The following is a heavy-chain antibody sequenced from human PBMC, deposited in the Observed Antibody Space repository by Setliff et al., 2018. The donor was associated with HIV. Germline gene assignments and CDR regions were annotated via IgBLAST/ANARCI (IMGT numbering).Heavy chain of an antibody. Sequence: ASVKVSCKASGYTFTDYYMHWVRQAPGQGLEWMGRINPNSGGTNHAQKLQGRVTMTRDTSSSTAYMELRSLRSDDTAVYYCARYDSSGYYPSNYYYGMDGWGQGTTVTV. CDR1: GYTFTDYY. J-gene: IGHJ6*02. V-gene: IGHV1-2*06. CDR2: INPNSGGT. D-gene: IGHD3-22*01. CDR3: ARYDSSGYYPSNYYYGMDG.